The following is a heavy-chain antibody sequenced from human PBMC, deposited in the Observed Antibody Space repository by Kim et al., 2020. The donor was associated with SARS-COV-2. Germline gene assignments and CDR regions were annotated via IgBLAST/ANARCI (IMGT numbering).Heavy chain of an antibody. Sequence: ASVKVSCKASGYTFTSYYMHWVRQAPGQGLEWMGIINPSGGSTSYAQKFQGRVTMTRDTSTSTVYMELSSLRSEDTAVYYCARGGCSGGSCYSASNWFDPWGQGTLVTVSS. J-gene: IGHJ5*02. V-gene: IGHV1-46*01. CDR2: INPSGGST. CDR3: ARGGCSGGSCYSASNWFDP. D-gene: IGHD2-15*01. CDR1: GYTFTSYY.